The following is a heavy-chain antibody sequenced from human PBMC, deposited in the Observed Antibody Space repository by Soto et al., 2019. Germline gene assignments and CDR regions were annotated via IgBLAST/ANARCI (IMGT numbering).Heavy chain of an antibody. Sequence: SETLSLTCTVSGASITSSNYYWGWIRQPPGKGLQWIGSSSYTGSTYYNPSLRSRVTISVDTSNNQFSLRLTSVTAPDTAVYYCARFVWGYSSSCVGLCNWFDPWGQATLGTVS. CDR3: ARFVWGYSSSCVGLCNWFDP. CDR1: GASITSSNYY. D-gene: IGHD6-6*01. V-gene: IGHV4-39*01. CDR2: SSYTGST. J-gene: IGHJ5*02.